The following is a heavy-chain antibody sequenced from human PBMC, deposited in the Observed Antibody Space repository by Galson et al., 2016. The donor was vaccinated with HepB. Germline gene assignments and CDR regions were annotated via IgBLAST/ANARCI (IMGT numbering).Heavy chain of an antibody. D-gene: IGHD2-2*01. Sequence: SETLSLTCTVSGGSISTISSFWGWIRQPPGKGLEWLGSIYYSGSTYYTPSLRGRVTMSVATPKNQFSLKLRSVTAADTAWYYCARSRSASSYYYYYGMDVWGQGTTVTVSS. V-gene: IGHV4-39*01. CDR2: IYYSGST. J-gene: IGHJ6*02. CDR3: ARSRSASSYYYYYGMDV. CDR1: GGSISTISSF.